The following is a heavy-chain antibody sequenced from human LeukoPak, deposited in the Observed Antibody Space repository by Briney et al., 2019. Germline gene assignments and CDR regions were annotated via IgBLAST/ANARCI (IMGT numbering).Heavy chain of an antibody. CDR3: ARGHLGDSSGYYYGGEFDY. CDR1: GGTFSSYA. D-gene: IGHD3-22*01. Sequence: SVKVSCKASGGTFSSYAISWVRQAPGQGLEWMGRIIPIFGTANYAQKFQGRVTITTDESTSTAYMELSSLRSEDTAVYYCARGHLGDSSGYYYGGEFDYWGQGTLVTVSS. V-gene: IGHV1-69*05. J-gene: IGHJ4*02. CDR2: IIPIFGTA.